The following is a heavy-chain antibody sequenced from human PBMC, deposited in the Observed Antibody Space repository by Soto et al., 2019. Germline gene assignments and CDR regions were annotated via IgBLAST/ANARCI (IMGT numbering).Heavy chain of an antibody. D-gene: IGHD3-22*01. V-gene: IGHV5-51*01. J-gene: IGHJ2*01. CDR3: ASHTYYYDSSGYYYWYFDL. CDR2: IYPGDSDT. Sequence: GESLKISCKGSGYSFTSYWIGWVRQMPGKGLEWMGIIYPGDSDTRYSPSFQGQVTISADKSISTAYLQWSSLKASDTAMYYCASHTYYYDSSGYYYWYFDLWGRGTLVTVSS. CDR1: GYSFTSYW.